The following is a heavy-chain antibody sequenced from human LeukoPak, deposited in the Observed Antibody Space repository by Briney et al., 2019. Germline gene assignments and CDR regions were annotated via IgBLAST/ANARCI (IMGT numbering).Heavy chain of an antibody. Sequence: GGSLRLSCAASGFTYSTYAMSWVRQAPGKGLDWVSGISASSDSTYYADSVKGRFTISRDNSKNTLYLQMNSLGAADTAVYYCAKDRAGYSGARGFDCWGQGTLVTVSS. J-gene: IGHJ4*02. CDR3: AKDRAGYSGARGFDC. D-gene: IGHD5-12*01. CDR1: GFTYSTYA. V-gene: IGHV3-23*01. CDR2: ISASSDST.